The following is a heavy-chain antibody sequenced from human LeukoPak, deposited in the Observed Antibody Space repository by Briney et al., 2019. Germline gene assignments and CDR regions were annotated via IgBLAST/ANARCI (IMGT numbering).Heavy chain of an antibody. D-gene: IGHD3-3*01. CDR2: SGNT. J-gene: IGHJ4*02. CDR3: ARHKPADFWSGYFDF. Sequence: SETLSLTRTVSGASISSGSHYWGWIRQPPGKGLEYNSGNTYYNPSLKSRATISVDTSKNQFSLKLSSVTAPDTALYYCARHKPADFWSGYFDFWGQGTLVTVSS. CDR1: GASISSGSHY. V-gene: IGHV4-39*01.